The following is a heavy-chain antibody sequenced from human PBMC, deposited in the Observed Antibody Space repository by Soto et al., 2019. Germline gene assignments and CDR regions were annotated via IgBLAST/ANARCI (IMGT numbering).Heavy chain of an antibody. V-gene: IGHV1-69*13. CDR2: IIPIFGTA. CDR1: GGTFSSYA. Sequence: GASVKVSCKASGGTFSSYAISWVRQAPGQGLEWMGGIIPIFGTANYAQKFQGRVTITADGSTSTAYMELSSLRSEDTAVYYCARDSIVATTGTYHYYYGMDVWGQGTTVTVSS. D-gene: IGHD5-12*01. J-gene: IGHJ6*02. CDR3: ARDSIVATTGTYHYYYGMDV.